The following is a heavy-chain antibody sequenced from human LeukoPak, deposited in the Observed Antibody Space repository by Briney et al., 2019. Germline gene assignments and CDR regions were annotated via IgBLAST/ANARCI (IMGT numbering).Heavy chain of an antibody. CDR1: GGSISSSSYY. Sequence: PSETLSLTCTVSGGSISSSSYYWGWIRQPPGKGLEWIGYIYHSGSTYYNPSLKSRVTISVDRSKNQFSLKLSSVTAADTAVYYCARGSGVLWFGEAYFDYWGQGTLVTVSS. V-gene: IGHV4-39*07. J-gene: IGHJ4*02. D-gene: IGHD3-10*01. CDR2: IYHSGST. CDR3: ARGSGVLWFGEAYFDY.